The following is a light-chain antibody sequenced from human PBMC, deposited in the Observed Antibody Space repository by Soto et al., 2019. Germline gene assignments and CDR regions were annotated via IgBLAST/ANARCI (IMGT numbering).Light chain of an antibody. CDR3: SSYAGSNTYV. CDR1: SSDVGAYNY. Sequence: QSVLTQPPSASGSPGQSVTISCTGTSSDVGAYNYVSWYQQHPGKAPKLMIYEVSKRPSGVPDRFSGSKSGNTASLTVSGLQAEDETDYYCSSYAGSNTYVFXTGTKVTVL. CDR2: EVS. J-gene: IGLJ1*01. V-gene: IGLV2-8*01.